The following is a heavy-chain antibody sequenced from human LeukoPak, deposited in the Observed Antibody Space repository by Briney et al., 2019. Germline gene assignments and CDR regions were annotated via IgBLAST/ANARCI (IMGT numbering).Heavy chain of an antibody. J-gene: IGHJ3*02. CDR3: ARDSLTYYDYVWGSYRYLDAFDI. CDR2: IYYSGST. Sequence: PSETLSLTCTVSVGSISSCYWSWIRQPPGKGLECIGYIYYSGSTNYNPSLKSRVTISVDTSKNQFSLKLSSVTAADTAVYYCARDSLTYYDYVWGSYRYLDAFDIWGQGTMVTVSS. CDR1: VGSISSCY. V-gene: IGHV4-59*01. D-gene: IGHD3-16*02.